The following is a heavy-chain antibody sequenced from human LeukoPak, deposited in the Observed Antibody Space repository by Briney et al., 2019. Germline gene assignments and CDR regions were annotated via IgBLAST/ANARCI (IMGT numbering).Heavy chain of an antibody. V-gene: IGHV4-39*01. Sequence: SETLSLTCTVPGGSISSSSYYWGWIRQPPGKGLEWIGSIYYSGSTYYNPSLKSRVTISVDTSKNQFSLKLSSVTAADTAVYYCARGGGYSSSWYRPPYYFDYWGQGTLVTVSS. D-gene: IGHD6-13*01. J-gene: IGHJ4*02. CDR1: GGSISSSSYY. CDR2: IYYSGST. CDR3: ARGGGYSSSWYRPPYYFDY.